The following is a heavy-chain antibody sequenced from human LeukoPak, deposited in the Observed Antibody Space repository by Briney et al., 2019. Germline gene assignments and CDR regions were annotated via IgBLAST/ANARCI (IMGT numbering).Heavy chain of an antibody. CDR3: ASGPIAAAGSAFDI. J-gene: IGHJ3*02. V-gene: IGHV4-59*01. Sequence: PGGTLRLSCAASGFTFSSYGMSWVRQAPGKGLEWIGYIYYSGSTNYNPSLKSRVTISVDTSKNQFSLKLSSVTAADTAVYYCASGPIAAAGSAFDIWGQGTMVTVSS. CDR1: GFTFSSYG. CDR2: IYYSGST. D-gene: IGHD6-13*01.